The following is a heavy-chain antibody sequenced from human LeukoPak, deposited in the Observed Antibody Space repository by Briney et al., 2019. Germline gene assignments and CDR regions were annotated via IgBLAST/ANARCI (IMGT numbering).Heavy chain of an antibody. D-gene: IGHD5-12*01. J-gene: IGHJ4*02. Sequence: ASVKVSCKASGYTFTGYYMHCVRQAPRQVLEWRGWINPNSAGTNYELKFQGRVTMTSDTCISTAYMELSRLRSDDTAVYYCARAYSGYDFVDYWGQGTLVTVSS. CDR1: GYTFTGYY. CDR2: INPNSAGT. V-gene: IGHV1-2*02. CDR3: ARAYSGYDFVDY.